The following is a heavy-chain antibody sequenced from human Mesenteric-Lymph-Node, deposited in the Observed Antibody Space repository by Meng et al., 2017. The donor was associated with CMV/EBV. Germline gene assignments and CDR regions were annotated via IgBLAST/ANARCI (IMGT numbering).Heavy chain of an antibody. Sequence: CKTSGYTFTADHIHWVRQAPGQGLEWVGDINPSSGRATLAQRFQGSVTLTRDTSMSTVYLELRSLTSDDTAVYYCAADILRITAGDYWGQGALVTVSS. CDR2: INPSSGRA. CDR1: GYTFTADH. D-gene: IGHD2-15*01. CDR3: AADILRITAGDY. J-gene: IGHJ4*02. V-gene: IGHV1-2*02.